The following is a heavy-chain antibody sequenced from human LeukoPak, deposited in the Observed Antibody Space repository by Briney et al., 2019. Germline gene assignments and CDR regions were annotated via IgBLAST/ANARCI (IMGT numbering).Heavy chain of an antibody. CDR1: GFTVSSSY. V-gene: IGHV3-53*01. CDR3: ARSYTHYDFWSGYTYQNYFDP. J-gene: IGHJ5*02. Sequence: GGSLRLSCAASGFTVSSSYISWVRQAPGKGLEWVSVIYAGDSTYYADSVRGRFIISRDNSKNTVYLQMDSLRAEDTAVYYCARSYTHYDFWSGYTYQNYFDPWGQGTLVTVSS. CDR2: IYAGDST. D-gene: IGHD3-3*01.